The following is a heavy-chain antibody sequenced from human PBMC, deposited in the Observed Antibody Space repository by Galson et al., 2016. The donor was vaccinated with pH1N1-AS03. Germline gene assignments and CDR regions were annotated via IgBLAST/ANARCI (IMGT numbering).Heavy chain of an antibody. CDR3: AKDRKGYSSGGGGYYFGRAV. CDR2: INGSGGST. V-gene: IGHV3-23*01. Sequence: SLRLSCAASGFTFTTFAMSWVRQAPGKGLEWVSAINGSGGSTHYADSVKGRFTVSRDNSKNTLYLQMNSLRAEGTAVYYCAKDRKGYSSGGGGYYFGRAVWGQGTTVTASS. J-gene: IGHJ6*02. D-gene: IGHD6-19*01. CDR1: GFTFTTFA.